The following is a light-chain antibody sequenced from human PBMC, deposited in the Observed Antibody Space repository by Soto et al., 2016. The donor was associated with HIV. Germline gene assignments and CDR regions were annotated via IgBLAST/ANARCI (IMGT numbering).Light chain of an antibody. J-gene: IGLJ2*01. Sequence: SYVLTQPPSVSVAPRKTASITCGGNNIGGKSVHWYQRKPGQAPVLVVYDNNDRPSGVPERFSGSNSGNTATLTISSVEAGDEADYFCQVWDSSSDVVFGGGTKLTVL. CDR2: DNN. V-gene: IGLV3-21*03. CDR3: QVWDSSSDVV. CDR1: NIGGKS.